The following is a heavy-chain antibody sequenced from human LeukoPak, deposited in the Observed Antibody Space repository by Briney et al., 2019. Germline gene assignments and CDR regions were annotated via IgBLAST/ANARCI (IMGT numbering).Heavy chain of an antibody. CDR3: AGRGERALDY. CDR1: GYTYKYA. D-gene: IGHD3-10*01. CDR2: INTNTGNP. V-gene: IGHV7-4-1*02. Sequence: ASVKVSCKASGYTYKYAMNWVRQAPGQGLEWMGWINTNTGNPTYAQGFTGRFVFSLDTTVSTSYLQISSLKAEDTAIYYCAGRGERALDYWGQGTLVTVSS. J-gene: IGHJ4*02.